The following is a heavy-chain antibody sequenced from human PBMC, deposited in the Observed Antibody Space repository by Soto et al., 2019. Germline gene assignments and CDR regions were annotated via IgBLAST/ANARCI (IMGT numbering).Heavy chain of an antibody. J-gene: IGHJ5*02. V-gene: IGHV3-48*02. CDR1: GFTFSAYS. Sequence: GGSLRLSCAASGFTFSAYSMNWVRQAPGKGLEWISYISIGSTTIFYADSVKGRFTISRDNAKNSLYLQINSLRDEDTSVYYCARVNGTAGSFDPWGQGLLVPVS. CDR3: ARVNGTAGSFDP. CDR2: ISIGSTTI. D-gene: IGHD6-13*01.